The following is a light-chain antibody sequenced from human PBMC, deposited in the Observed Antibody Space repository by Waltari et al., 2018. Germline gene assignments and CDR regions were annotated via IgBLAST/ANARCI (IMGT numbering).Light chain of an antibody. CDR3: QQYKIWPSYT. Sequence: EILMTQSPATLSVSPGERATLSCRASQSISSSLAWYQHKPGQAPRLLIYGASTRATGSPARFSGRGSETDFTLTITSLQSEDFAVYYCQQYKIWPSYTFGQGTKLDI. V-gene: IGKV3-15*01. J-gene: IGKJ2*01. CDR2: GAS. CDR1: QSISSS.